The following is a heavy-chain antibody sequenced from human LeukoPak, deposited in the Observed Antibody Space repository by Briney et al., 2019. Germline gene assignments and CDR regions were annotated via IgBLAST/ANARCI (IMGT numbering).Heavy chain of an antibody. CDR1: GGTFSSYA. Sequence: LVASVKVSCKASGGTFSSYAISWVRQAPGQGLEWMGGIIPIFGTANYAQKFQGRVTITADESTSTAYMELSSLRSEDTAVYYCARGTQSGYRRDWFDPWGQGTLVTVSS. J-gene: IGHJ5*02. D-gene: IGHD3-3*01. CDR3: ARGTQSGYRRDWFDP. V-gene: IGHV1-69*01. CDR2: IIPIFGTA.